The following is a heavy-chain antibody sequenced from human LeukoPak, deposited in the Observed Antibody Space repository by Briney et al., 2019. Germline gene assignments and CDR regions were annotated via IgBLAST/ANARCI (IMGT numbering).Heavy chain of an antibody. J-gene: IGHJ4*02. CDR3: VKQPSSGYYY. Sequence: GGSLRLSCAASGFTINSYAMSWVRQAPGKGLEWVSGISSGGAGTYYADSVKGRFTISRDNSKNTLYLQIHSLRADDTAVYYCVKQPSSGYYYWGQGTLVTVSS. V-gene: IGHV3-23*01. CDR1: GFTINSYA. CDR2: ISSGGAGT. D-gene: IGHD3-22*01.